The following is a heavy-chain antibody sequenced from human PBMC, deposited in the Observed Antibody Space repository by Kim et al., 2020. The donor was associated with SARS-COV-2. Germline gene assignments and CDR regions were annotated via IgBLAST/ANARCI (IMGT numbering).Heavy chain of an antibody. V-gene: IGHV3-23*01. Sequence: GGSLRLSCAASGFSVSRYAMSWVRQAPGKGLEWVSAISNNNGKTYYADSVRGRFTISRDNSENTVYLQMNSLRADDTDLYYCAKDHPSSGWPAFECWGQG. CDR2: ISNNNGKT. J-gene: IGHJ1*01. CDR3: AKDHPSSGWPAFEC. D-gene: IGHD3-22*01. CDR1: GFSVSRYA.